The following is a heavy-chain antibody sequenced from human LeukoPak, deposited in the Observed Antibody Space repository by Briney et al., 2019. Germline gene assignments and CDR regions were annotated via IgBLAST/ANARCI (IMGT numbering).Heavy chain of an antibody. CDR3: ARAGRSSGYQHGDY. CDR1: GGTFSSYA. J-gene: IGHJ4*02. V-gene: IGHV1-69*06. Sequence: GASVKVSCKASGGTFSSYAISWVRQAPGQGLEWMGGIIPIFATVHYAQKFQGRVTITADKSTSTAYMELSSLRSEDTAVYYCARAGRSSGYQHGDYWGQGTLVTVSS. CDR2: IIPIFATV. D-gene: IGHD3-22*01.